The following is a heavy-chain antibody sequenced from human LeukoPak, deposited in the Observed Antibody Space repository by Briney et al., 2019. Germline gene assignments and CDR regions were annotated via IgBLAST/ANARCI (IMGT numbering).Heavy chain of an antibody. CDR2: ISGSGGST. J-gene: IGHJ3*02. Sequence: GGSLRLSCAASGFTFSSYAMSWVRQAPGKGLEWVSAISGSGGSTYYADSVKGRFTISRDNSKNTLYLQMNSLRVEDTAVYFCAKELIIQPTGTVAFDIWGQGTMVTASS. V-gene: IGHV3-23*01. CDR3: AKELIIQPTGTVAFDI. D-gene: IGHD1-1*01. CDR1: GFTFSSYA.